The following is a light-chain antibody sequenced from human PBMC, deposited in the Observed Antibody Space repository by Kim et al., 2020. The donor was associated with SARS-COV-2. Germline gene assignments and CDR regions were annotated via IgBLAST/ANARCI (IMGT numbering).Light chain of an antibody. CDR1: QSISNY. V-gene: IGKV1-5*03. J-gene: IGKJ1*01. Sequence: DIQMTQSPSTLSASVGDRVTITCRASQSISNYLAWYQQKPGNAPKVLIYKTSILQSGVPSRFSGSGSGTEFTLTITSLQPDDFATYYCQQYTSYSWTFGQGTKVDIK. CDR3: QQYTSYSWT. CDR2: KTS.